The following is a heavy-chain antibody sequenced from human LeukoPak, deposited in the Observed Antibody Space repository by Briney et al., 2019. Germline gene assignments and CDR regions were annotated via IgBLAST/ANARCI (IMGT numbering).Heavy chain of an antibody. Sequence: GGSLRLSCAASGFTFSSYEMDWVRQAPGKGLEWVSYISSGGSTKDYADSVKGRFTISRDNAKNSLYLQMNGLRAEDTAIYYCARFGGRNPFDSWGQGTLVSVSS. CDR2: ISSGGSTK. CDR1: GFTFSSYE. V-gene: IGHV3-48*03. D-gene: IGHD3-16*01. J-gene: IGHJ4*02. CDR3: ARFGGRNPFDS.